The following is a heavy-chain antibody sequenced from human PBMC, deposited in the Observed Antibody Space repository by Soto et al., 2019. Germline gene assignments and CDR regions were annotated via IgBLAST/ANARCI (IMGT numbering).Heavy chain of an antibody. D-gene: IGHD6-13*01. J-gene: IGHJ5*02. CDR1: GYTFTSYD. CDR3: ARGYGTAAAGVWFDP. CDR2: MNPNSGNT. V-gene: IGHV1-8*01. Sequence: ASVKVSCKASGYTFTSYDINWVRQATGQGLEWMGWMNPNSGNTGYAQKFQGRVTMTRNTSISTAYMELSSLGSEDTAVYYCARGYGTAAAGVWFDPWGQGTLVTVSS.